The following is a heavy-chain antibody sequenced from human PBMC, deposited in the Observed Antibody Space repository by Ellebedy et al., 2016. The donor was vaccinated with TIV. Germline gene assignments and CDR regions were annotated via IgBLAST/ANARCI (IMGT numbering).Heavy chain of an antibody. CDR1: GYTFSAHY. D-gene: IGHD1-7*01. J-gene: IGHJ3*01. CDR2: INPTGGGT. Sequence: ASVKVSCKASGYTFSAHYIHWVRQAPGQGPEWMGWINPTGGGTSFAQRFRGWVTMTRDTSINTVYMELRRVKADDTAVYYCARGMHYGTNVFDLWGQGTMVSVSS. CDR3: ARGMHYGTNVFDL. V-gene: IGHV1-2*04.